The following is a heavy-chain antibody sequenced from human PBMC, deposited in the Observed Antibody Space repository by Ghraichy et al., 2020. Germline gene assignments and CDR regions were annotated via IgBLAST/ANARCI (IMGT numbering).Heavy chain of an antibody. CDR2: INHSGST. CDR3: ARKTYSSFRI. Sequence: SQTLSLTCAVYGGSFSGYYWSWIRQPPGKGLEWIGEINHSGSTNYNPSLKSRVTISVDTSKNQFSLKLSSVTAADTAVYYCARKTYSSFRIWGQGTLVTVSS. J-gene: IGHJ4*02. D-gene: IGHD6-6*01. V-gene: IGHV4-34*01. CDR1: GGSFSGYY.